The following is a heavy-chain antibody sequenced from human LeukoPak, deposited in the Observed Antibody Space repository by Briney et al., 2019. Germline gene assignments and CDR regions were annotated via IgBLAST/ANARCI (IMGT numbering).Heavy chain of an antibody. Sequence: GGSLRLSCAASGFTVSSSYMSWVRQAPGKGLEWVSVMYSSGSTYYADSVKGRFTISRDNSKNTLYLQMNSLRAEDTAVYYCARGEYYYYYYMDVWGKGTTVTVPS. J-gene: IGHJ6*03. CDR1: GFTVSSSY. D-gene: IGHD3-10*01. V-gene: IGHV3-66*02. CDR2: MYSSGST. CDR3: ARGEYYYYYYMDV.